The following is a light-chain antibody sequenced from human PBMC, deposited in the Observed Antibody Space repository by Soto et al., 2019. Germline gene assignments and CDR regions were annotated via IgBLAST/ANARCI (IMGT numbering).Light chain of an antibody. V-gene: IGKV1-39*01. CDR1: QIISNY. J-gene: IGKJ2*01. CDR2: ATS. CDR3: QQSHSTPYT. Sequence: DIQMTQSPSSLSASVGDRVTITCRASQIISNYLNWYQQKPGKAPKLLIYATSSLQSGVPSSFSGSGSGTDFTLTISSLQPEDFATYYCQQSHSTPYTFGQGTKPEIK.